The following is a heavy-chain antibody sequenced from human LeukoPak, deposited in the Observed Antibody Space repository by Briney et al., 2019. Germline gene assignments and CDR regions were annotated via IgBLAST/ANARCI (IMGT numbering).Heavy chain of an antibody. CDR2: ISGSGDST. J-gene: IGHJ4*02. CDR1: GFIFSRYV. CDR3: VKEVEYSTSSCDY. D-gene: IGHD6-6*01. V-gene: IGHV3-23*01. Sequence: PGGPLRLSCAASGFIFSRYVMSWVRQAPGKGLEWVSAISGSGDSTYYADSVKGRFTISRDKSKNTLYLQMNSLRAEDTAVYYCVKEVEYSTSSCDYWGQGTLVTVSS.